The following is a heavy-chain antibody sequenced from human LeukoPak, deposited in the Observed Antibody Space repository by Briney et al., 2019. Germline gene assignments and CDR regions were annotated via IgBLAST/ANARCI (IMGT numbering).Heavy chain of an antibody. J-gene: IGHJ3*02. CDR3: ARGYYDSSGTPAFDI. V-gene: IGHV3-13*01. Sequence: GGSLRLSCAASGFTFSSYDMHWVRQATGKGLEWVSAIGTAGDTYYPGSVKGRFTISRENAKNSLYLQMNSLRAGDTAVYYSARGYYDSSGTPAFDISGQGTMVTVSS. CDR2: IGTAGDT. D-gene: IGHD3-22*01. CDR1: GFTFSSYD.